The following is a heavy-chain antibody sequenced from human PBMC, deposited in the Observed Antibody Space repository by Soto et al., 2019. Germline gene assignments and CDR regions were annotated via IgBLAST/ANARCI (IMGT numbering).Heavy chain of an antibody. Sequence: ASVKVSCQASGYIFSSFYINWVRQAPGQGLEWMGWTRGYSGNSKYAQKFQGRVTMTTDTSTNTGYMEMRSLTSDDTAVYYCAREIFGHVNAFDLWGPGTMVTV. J-gene: IGHJ3*01. V-gene: IGHV1-18*01. CDR2: TRGYSGNS. CDR3: AREIFGHVNAFDL. CDR1: GYIFSSFY. D-gene: IGHD1-1*01.